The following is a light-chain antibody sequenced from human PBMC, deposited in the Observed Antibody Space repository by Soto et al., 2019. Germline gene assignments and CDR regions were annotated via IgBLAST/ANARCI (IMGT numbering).Light chain of an antibody. CDR2: DAS. J-gene: IGKJ1*01. CDR1: QSISGW. V-gene: IGKV1-5*01. Sequence: DIQITQSPSALSASVGDRVTITFRASQSISGWLAWFQQKPGKAPKLLIYDASSLESGVPSRFSGSGSGTDFTLTISSLQPEDVATYYCQNYDKESPATFGQGTKVDIK. CDR3: QNYDKESPAT.